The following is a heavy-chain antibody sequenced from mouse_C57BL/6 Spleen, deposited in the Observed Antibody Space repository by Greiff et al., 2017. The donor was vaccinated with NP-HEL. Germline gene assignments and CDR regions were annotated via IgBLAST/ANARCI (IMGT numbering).Heavy chain of an antibody. D-gene: IGHD1-1*01. CDR3: TFYYGSSYWYFDV. V-gene: IGHV14-4*01. J-gene: IGHJ1*03. CDR1: GFNIKDDY. Sequence: VHVKQSGAELVRPGASVKLSCTASGFNIKDDYMHWVKQRPEQGLEWIGWIDPENGDTEYASKFQGKATITADTSSNTAYLQLSSLTSEDTAVYYCTFYYGSSYWYFDVGGTGTTVTVSS. CDR2: IDPENGDT.